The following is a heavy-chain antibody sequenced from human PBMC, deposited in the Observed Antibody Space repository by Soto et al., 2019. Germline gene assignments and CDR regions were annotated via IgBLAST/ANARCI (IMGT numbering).Heavy chain of an antibody. Sequence: QVQLVQSGAEVKKPGASVKVSCKASGYTFTSYGISWVRQAPGQGLEWMGWISAYNGNTKYAHKLQGRLTMTTDTALGTAYMELRSVRSDDTAVYYCARDPNYLDCWGQGTPVTVSS. CDR3: ARDPNYLDC. CDR2: ISAYNGNT. V-gene: IGHV1-18*01. CDR1: GYTFTSYG. J-gene: IGHJ4*02.